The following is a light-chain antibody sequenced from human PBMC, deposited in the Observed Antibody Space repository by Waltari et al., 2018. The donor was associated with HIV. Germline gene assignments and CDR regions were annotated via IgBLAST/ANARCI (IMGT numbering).Light chain of an antibody. CDR2: DVT. J-gene: IGLJ2*01. Sequence: QSALTQPASVSGSPGQSITISCIGSSSDVGAYDHVSWYQHHPGKAPKLLIYDVTHRPSGISARFSGSKSGNTASLTISGLQADDEADYYCGSYTTTSTLGVFGGGTKLTVL. CDR1: SSDVGAYDH. CDR3: GSYTTTSTLGV. V-gene: IGLV2-14*03.